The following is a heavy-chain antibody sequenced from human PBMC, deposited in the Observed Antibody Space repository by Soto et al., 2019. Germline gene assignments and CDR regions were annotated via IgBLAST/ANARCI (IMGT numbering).Heavy chain of an antibody. J-gene: IGHJ3*02. Sequence: QVQLVQSGAEVKKPGSSVKVSYKASGGTFSSYAISWVRQAPGQGLDWMGGIIPIFGTANYAQKFQGRVTITAYESTSTAYMELSSLRSEDTAVYYCAGYYGSWTYPRRPFDIWGQGTMVTVSS. CDR1: GGTFSSYA. D-gene: IGHD3-10*01. V-gene: IGHV1-69*01. CDR2: IIPIFGTA. CDR3: AGYYGSWTYPRRPFDI.